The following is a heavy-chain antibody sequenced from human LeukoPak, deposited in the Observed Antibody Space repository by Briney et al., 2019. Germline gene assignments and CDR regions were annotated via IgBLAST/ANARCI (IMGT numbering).Heavy chain of an antibody. D-gene: IGHD3-3*01. CDR1: GFTFSSYS. V-gene: IGHV3-21*01. J-gene: IGHJ3*02. CDR2: ISSSSSYI. Sequence: GGSLRLSCAASGFTFSSYSMNWVRQAPGKGLEWVSSISSSSSYIYYADSVKGRFTISRDNAKNSLYLQMNSLRAEDTAVYYCARDQFLEWLSAAFDIWGQGTMVTVSS. CDR3: ARDQFLEWLSAAFDI.